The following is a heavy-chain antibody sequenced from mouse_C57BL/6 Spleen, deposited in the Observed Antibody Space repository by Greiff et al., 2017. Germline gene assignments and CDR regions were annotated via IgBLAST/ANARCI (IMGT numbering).Heavy chain of an antibody. D-gene: IGHD5-2*01. CDR3: ARREGILEGFDY. CDR1: GYTFTDYY. CDR2: INPNNGGT. J-gene: IGHJ2*01. V-gene: IGHV1-26*01. Sequence: EVQLQQSGPELVKPGASVKISCKASGYTFTDYYMNWVKQSHGKSLEWIGDINPNNGGTSYNQKFKGKATLTVDKSSSTAYMELRSLTSEDSAVYYCARREGILEGFDYWGQGTTLTVSS.